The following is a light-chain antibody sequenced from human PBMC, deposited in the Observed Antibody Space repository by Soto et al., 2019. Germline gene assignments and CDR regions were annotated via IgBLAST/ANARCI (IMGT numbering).Light chain of an antibody. CDR2: GAS. CDR3: QHYDHWPLT. J-gene: IGKJ1*01. V-gene: IGKV3-15*01. Sequence: EILMTQSPDTLSVSPGERATLSCRASQSVGSNLAWFQQKPGQAPRLLIYGASTRATGIPARFGGNGSGTEFTLTISSLQSEDSAVYYCQHYDHWPLTFGQGTKVEIK. CDR1: QSVGSN.